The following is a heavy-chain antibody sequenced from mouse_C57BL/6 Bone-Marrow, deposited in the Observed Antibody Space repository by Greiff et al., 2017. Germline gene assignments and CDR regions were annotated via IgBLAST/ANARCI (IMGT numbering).Heavy chain of an antibody. V-gene: IGHV5-9-1*02. D-gene: IGHD1-1*01. Sequence: EVQGVESGEGLVKPGGSLKLSCAASGFTFSSYAMSWVRQTPEKRLEWVAYISSGGDYIYYADTVKGRFTISRDNARNTLYLQMSSLKSEDTAMYYGTRDYYGSSYPYWYFDVWGTGTTVTVSS. CDR1: GFTFSSYA. CDR3: TRDYYGSSYPYWYFDV. J-gene: IGHJ1*03. CDR2: ISSGGDYI.